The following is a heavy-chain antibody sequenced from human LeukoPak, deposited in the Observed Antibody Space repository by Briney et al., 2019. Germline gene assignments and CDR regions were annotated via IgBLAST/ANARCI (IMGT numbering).Heavy chain of an antibody. CDR2: IRYDGSNR. CDR3: AKDWMYKYSGGY. J-gene: IGHJ4*02. Sequence: GGSLRPSCAASGFTFSSYGMHWVRQAPGKGLEWVAFIRYDGSNRYYADSVKGRFTISRDNSKNTLYLQMNSLRAEDTAVYYCAKDWMYKYSGGYWGQGTLVTVSS. CDR1: GFTFSSYG. V-gene: IGHV3-30*02. D-gene: IGHD1-26*01.